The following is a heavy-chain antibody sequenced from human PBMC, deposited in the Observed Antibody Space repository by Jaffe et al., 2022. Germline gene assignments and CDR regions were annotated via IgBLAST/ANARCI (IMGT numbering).Heavy chain of an antibody. J-gene: IGHJ4*02. CDR3: ARDISGGSHHGFDY. V-gene: IGHV3-11*01. Sequence: QVQLVESGGGLVKPGGSLRLSCAASGFMFSASYMSWIRQAPGKGLEWVSYISSSNTYIYYGDSVKGRFTISRDNAKNSLYLQMNSLRAEDTAVYYCARDISGGSHHGFDYWGQGTLVTVSS. CDR2: ISSSNTYI. D-gene: IGHD2-8*02. CDR1: GFMFSASY.